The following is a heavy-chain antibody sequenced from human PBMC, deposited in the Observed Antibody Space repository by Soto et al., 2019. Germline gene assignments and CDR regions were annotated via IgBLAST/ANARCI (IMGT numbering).Heavy chain of an antibody. CDR2: IYYSGST. V-gene: IGHV4-39*01. J-gene: IGHJ4*02. D-gene: IGHD2-15*01. CDR1: GGSISSSSYY. CDR3: ARHTPAISISDH. Sequence: QLQLQESGPGLVKPSEPLSLTCTVSGGSISSSSYYCGWLRQPPGKGLEWIGSIYYSGSTYYHPSLKSRVTISVDTSKNQFSLKLSSVTAADTAVYYCARHTPAISISDHWGQGTLVTVSS.